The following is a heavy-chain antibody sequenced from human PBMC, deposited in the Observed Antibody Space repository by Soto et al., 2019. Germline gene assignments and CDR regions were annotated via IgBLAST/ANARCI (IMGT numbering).Heavy chain of an antibody. J-gene: IGHJ3*02. CDR1: GYTFTSYG. D-gene: IGHD3-3*01. CDR3: ARGRFRYALNPEGAFAI. V-gene: IGHV1-18*01. Sequence: ASVKVSCKASGYTFTSYGICWVRQAPGQGLEWMGWISAYNGNTNYAQKLQGRVTMTTDTSTSTAYMELRSLRSDDTAVYYCARGRFRYALNPEGAFAIRGQGTMVTVSS. CDR2: ISAYNGNT.